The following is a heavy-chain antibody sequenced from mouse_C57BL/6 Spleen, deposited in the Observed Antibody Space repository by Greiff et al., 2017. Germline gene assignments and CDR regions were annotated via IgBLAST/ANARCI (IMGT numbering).Heavy chain of an antibody. V-gene: IGHV1-26*01. CDR3: ARGGKRGYFDI. J-gene: IGHJ1*03. CDR1: GYTFTNYY. CDR2: INPNNGGT. D-gene: IGHD2-1*01. Sequence: VQLPQSGPELVKPGASVKISCKASGYTFTNYYMNRVKQSHGKSLEWIGDINPNNGGTSANQKFNGKATLTVDKSSITGYMDLRSLTSKDYAVYYCARGGKRGYFDIWGTGTTDTISS.